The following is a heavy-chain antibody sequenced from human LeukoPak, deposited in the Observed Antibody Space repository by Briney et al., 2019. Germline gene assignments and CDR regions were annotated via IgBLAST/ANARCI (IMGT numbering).Heavy chain of an antibody. J-gene: IGHJ4*02. Sequence: GGSLRLSCAASGFTFSSYSMNWVRQAPGKGLEWVSSTSSSSSYIYYADSVKGRFTISRDNAKNSLYLQMNSLRAEDTAVYYCAREKPALTYYYDSSGYYYFDYWGQGTLVTVSS. CDR3: AREKPALTYYYDSSGYYYFDY. D-gene: IGHD3-22*01. CDR1: GFTFSSYS. CDR2: TSSSSSYI. V-gene: IGHV3-21*01.